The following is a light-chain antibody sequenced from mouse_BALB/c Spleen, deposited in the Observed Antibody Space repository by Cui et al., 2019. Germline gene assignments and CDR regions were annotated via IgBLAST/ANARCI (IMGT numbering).Light chain of an antibody. CDR3: QQWSSNPLT. J-gene: IGKJ5*01. CDR2: LTS. Sequence: QIGLTQFPALMSASPGEKVTMTCSASSSVSYMYWYQQKPRSSPKPWIYLTSNLASGVPARFSGSGSGTSYSLTISSMEAEDAATYYCQQWSSNPLTFGAGTKLELK. CDR1: SSVSY. V-gene: IGKV4-68*01.